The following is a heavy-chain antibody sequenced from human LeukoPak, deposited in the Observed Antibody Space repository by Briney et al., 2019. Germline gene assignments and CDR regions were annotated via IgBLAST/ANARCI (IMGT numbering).Heavy chain of an antibody. CDR2: ISSSSSYI. CDR1: GFTFYNYW. CDR3: ARVQYIAAAGTIWYDP. Sequence: PGGSLRLSCAASGFTFYNYWMSWVRQAPGKGLEWVSSISSSSSYIYYADSVKGRFTISRDNAKNSLYLQMNSLRAEDTAVYYCARVQYIAAAGTIWYDPWGRGTLVTVSS. J-gene: IGHJ5*02. D-gene: IGHD6-13*01. V-gene: IGHV3-21*01.